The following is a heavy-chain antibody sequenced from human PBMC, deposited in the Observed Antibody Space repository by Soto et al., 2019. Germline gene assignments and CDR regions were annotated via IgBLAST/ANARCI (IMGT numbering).Heavy chain of an antibody. Sequence: EPLSPTCTVSGDSISSSSYYWGWIRQPPGKGLEWIGSIYYSGSPYYNPSLKRRVTISVDTSKNQFSLKLSSVTAADTAVYYCATPSLRFFDFWSGSFRDWGQGTTVPVSS. CDR3: ATPSLRFFDFWSGSFRD. D-gene: IGHD3-3*01. V-gene: IGHV4-39*01. CDR1: GDSISSSSYY. CDR2: IYYSGSP. J-gene: IGHJ6*02.